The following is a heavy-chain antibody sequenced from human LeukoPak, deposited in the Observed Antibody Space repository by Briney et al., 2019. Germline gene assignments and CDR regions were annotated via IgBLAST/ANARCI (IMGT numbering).Heavy chain of an antibody. V-gene: IGHV3-23*01. J-gene: IGHJ4*02. CDR3: AKDWDFWSGYYSDY. CDR2: ISGSGGST. Sequence: PGGSLRLSCAASGFTFSSYAMSWVRQAPGKGLEWVSAISGSGGSTYYADSVKGRFTISRDNSKNTLYLQMNSLRAEDTAVYYCAKDWDFWSGYYSDYWGQGTLVTVSS. CDR1: GFTFSSYA. D-gene: IGHD3-3*01.